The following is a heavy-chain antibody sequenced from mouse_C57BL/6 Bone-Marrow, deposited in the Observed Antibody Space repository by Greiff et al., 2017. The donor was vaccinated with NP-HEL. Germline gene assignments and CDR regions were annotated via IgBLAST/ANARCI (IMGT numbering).Heavy chain of an antibody. CDR2: INPNNGGT. V-gene: IGHV1-26*01. Sequence: EVQLQQSGPELVKPGASVKISCKASGYTFTDYYMNWVKQSHGKSLEWIGDINPNNGGTSYNQKFKGKATLTVDKSSSTAYMELRSLTSEDSAVYYCARSGERGYYGSDYWGQGTTLTVSS. D-gene: IGHD1-1*01. CDR1: GYTFTDYY. CDR3: ARSGERGYYGSDY. J-gene: IGHJ2*01.